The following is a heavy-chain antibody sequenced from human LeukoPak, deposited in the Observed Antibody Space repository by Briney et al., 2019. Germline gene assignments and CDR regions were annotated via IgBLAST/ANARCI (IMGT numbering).Heavy chain of an antibody. CDR2: IYYSGST. J-gene: IGHJ3*02. D-gene: IGHD1-26*01. CDR3: ARPVGGGEAFDI. V-gene: IGHV4-39*01. Sequence: PSETLSLTCTVSGGSISSSSYYRGWIRQPPGKGREWIGSIYYSGSTYYNPSLKSRVTISVDTSKNQFSLKLSSVTAADTAVYYCARPVGGGEAFDIWGQGTMVTVSS. CDR1: GGSISSSSYY.